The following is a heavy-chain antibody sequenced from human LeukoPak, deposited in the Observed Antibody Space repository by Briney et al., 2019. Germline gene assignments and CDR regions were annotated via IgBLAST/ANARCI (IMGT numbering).Heavy chain of an antibody. CDR1: GGSISSGSYY. D-gene: IGHD3-9*01. CDR2: IYTSGST. Sequence: SETLSLTCTVSGGSISSGSYYWSWIRQPAGKGLEWIGRIYTSGSTNYNPSLKSRVTISVDTSKNQFSLKLSSVTAADTAVYYCARHVRDYDILTPALDYWGQGTLVTVSS. CDR3: ARHVRDYDILTPALDY. V-gene: IGHV4-61*02. J-gene: IGHJ4*02.